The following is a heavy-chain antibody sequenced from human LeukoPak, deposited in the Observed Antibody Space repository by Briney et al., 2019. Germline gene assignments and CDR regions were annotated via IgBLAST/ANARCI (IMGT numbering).Heavy chain of an antibody. D-gene: IGHD6-13*01. V-gene: IGHV3-7*03. CDR2: IKDDGSEK. J-gene: IGHJ4*02. CDR1: GFTFSSYW. CDR3: ARARDSSWDY. Sequence: PGGSLRLSCAASGFTFSSYWMSWVGKPQGKGREWVANIKDDGSEKYYVDSVKGRFTISRDDAKNPLYLQMNSLRAEDTAVYYCARARDSSWDYWGQGTLVTVSS.